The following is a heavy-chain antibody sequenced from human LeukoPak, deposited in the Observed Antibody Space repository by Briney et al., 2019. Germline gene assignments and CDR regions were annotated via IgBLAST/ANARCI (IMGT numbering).Heavy chain of an antibody. Sequence: GASVKVSCKASGGTFSSYAISWVRQAPGQGLEWMGGIIPIFGTANYAQKFQGRVTITADESTSTAYMELSSLRSKDTAVYYCARDRYCSSTSCKRGYFDYWGQGTLVTVSS. D-gene: IGHD2-2*01. V-gene: IGHV1-69*13. CDR3: ARDRYCSSTSCKRGYFDY. J-gene: IGHJ4*02. CDR1: GGTFSSYA. CDR2: IIPIFGTA.